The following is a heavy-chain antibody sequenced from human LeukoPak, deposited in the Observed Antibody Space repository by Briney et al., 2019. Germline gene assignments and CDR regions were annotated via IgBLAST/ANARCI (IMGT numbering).Heavy chain of an antibody. CDR1: GFTFSSYW. D-gene: IGHD3-3*01. CDR2: IKQDGSEK. V-gene: IGHV3-7*01. Sequence: GGSLRLSCAASGFTFSSYWMSWVRQAPGKGLEWVANIKQDGSEKYYVDSVRGRFTISRNDAKNSLFLQMNSLRAEDTAVYYCATSGHYDFWSGYWDYYYYYMDVWGKGTTVTVSS. CDR3: ATSGHYDFWSGYWDYYYYYMDV. J-gene: IGHJ6*03.